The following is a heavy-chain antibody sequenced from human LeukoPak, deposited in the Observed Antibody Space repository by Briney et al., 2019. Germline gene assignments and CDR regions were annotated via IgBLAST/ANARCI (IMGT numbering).Heavy chain of an antibody. CDR2: ISAYNGNT. J-gene: IGHJ4*02. Sequence: ASVKVSCKASGYTFTSYGISWVRQAPGQGLEWTGWISAYNGNTNYAQKLQGRVTMTTDTSTSTAYMELRSLRSDDTAVYYCAREQAKKGYCSGGSCHPGGYWGQGTLVTVSS. CDR3: AREQAKKGYCSGGSCHPGGY. D-gene: IGHD2-15*01. CDR1: GYTFTSYG. V-gene: IGHV1-18*01.